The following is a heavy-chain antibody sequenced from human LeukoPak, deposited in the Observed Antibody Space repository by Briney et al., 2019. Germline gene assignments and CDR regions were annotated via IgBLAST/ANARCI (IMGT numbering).Heavy chain of an antibody. CDR2: IRHDGSDE. CDR3: AKDRNSRGWHSFVC. Sequence: PGGSLRLSCAASGFTFSSYGMHWVRQAPGKGLEWVAFIRHDGSDEYSVDSVKGRFTISRDNAKNPLYLQMNSLRADDTAVYYCAKDRNSRGWHSFVCWGQGTLVTVSS. V-gene: IGHV3-30*02. CDR1: GFTFSSYG. D-gene: IGHD6-19*01. J-gene: IGHJ4*02.